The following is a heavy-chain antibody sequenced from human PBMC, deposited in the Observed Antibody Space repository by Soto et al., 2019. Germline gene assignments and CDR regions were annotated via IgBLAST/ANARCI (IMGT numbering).Heavy chain of an antibody. V-gene: IGHV6-1*01. CDR2: TYYRSKWYN. Sequence: PSPTLSLTCAIPGDSVSSNSAAWNWIRQSPSRGLEWLGRTYYRSKWYNDYAVSVKSRITINPDTSKNQFSLQLNSVTPEDTAVYYCARVIVVVPAAIRDYYYYGMDVWGQGTTVTVSS. CDR1: GDSVSSNSAA. D-gene: IGHD2-2*01. J-gene: IGHJ6*02. CDR3: ARVIVVVPAAIRDYYYYGMDV.